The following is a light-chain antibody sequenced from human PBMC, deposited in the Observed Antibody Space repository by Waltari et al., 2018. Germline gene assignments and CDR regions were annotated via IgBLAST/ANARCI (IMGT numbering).Light chain of an antibody. Sequence: DIQLTQSPSRLSASVGDRVTITCRASQSADEWLAWYQQRPGKAPDLLIYKASALRDGVSSRFSGSGSGTEFSLTISSLQPGDAATYYCQQYNGYPSTFGQGTKLEI. CDR1: QSADEW. CDR2: KAS. CDR3: QQYNGYPST. V-gene: IGKV1-5*01. J-gene: IGKJ2*02.